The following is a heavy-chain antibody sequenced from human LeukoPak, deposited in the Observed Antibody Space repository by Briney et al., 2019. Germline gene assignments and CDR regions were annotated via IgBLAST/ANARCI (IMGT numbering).Heavy chain of an antibody. CDR1: GFTFDDYG. J-gene: IGHJ4*02. CDR2: IKQDGSEK. V-gene: IGHV3-7*01. Sequence: GGSLRLSCAASGFTFDDYGMSWVRQVPGKGLEWVANIKQDGSEKYYVDSVKGRFTISRDNAENSLYLQMNSLRAEDTAVYYCARDIVVVVAATPGGEFDYWGQGTLVTVSS. D-gene: IGHD2-15*01. CDR3: ARDIVVVVAATPGGEFDY.